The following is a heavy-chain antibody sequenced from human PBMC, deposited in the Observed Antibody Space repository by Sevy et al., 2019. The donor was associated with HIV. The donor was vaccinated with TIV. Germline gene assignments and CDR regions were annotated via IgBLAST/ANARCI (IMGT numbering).Heavy chain of an antibody. CDR1: GYTFTGYY. CDR2: INPNSGGT. CDR3: ARVSKKELDSADFDY. J-gene: IGHJ4*02. D-gene: IGHD1-26*01. V-gene: IGHV1-2*06. Sequence: ASVKVSCKASGYTFTGYYMHWVRQAPGQGLEWMGRINPNSGGTNYAQKFQGRVTMTRDTSISTAYMELSRLRSDDTAVYYCARVSKKELDSADFDYWGQGTLVTVSS.